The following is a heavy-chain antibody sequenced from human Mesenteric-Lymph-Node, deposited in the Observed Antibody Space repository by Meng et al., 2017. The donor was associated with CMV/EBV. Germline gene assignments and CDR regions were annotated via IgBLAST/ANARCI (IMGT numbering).Heavy chain of an antibody. J-gene: IGHJ4*02. V-gene: IGHV4-39*01. Sequence: GSLRLSCTVSGGSISSSSYYWGWIRQPPGKGLEWIGSIYYSGSTYYNPSLKSRVTISVDTSKNQFSLKLSSVTAADTAVYYCARLLLTAYYDFWSGYYSPPGSPDYWGQGTLVTVSS. D-gene: IGHD3-3*01. CDR1: GGSISSSSYY. CDR3: ARLLLTAYYDFWSGYYSPPGSPDY. CDR2: IYYSGST.